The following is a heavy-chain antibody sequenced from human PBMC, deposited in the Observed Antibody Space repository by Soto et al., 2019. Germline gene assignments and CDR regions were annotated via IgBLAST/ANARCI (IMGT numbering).Heavy chain of an antibody. Sequence: SETLSLTCTVSGGSLSSGDHFWTWIRHHPGKVLEWIGNIYYTGSTYYSPSLSSRVTISVDTSKNQFSLRLSSVTAADTAVYYCATSRSLGTFFDYWGQGTLVTVSS. J-gene: IGHJ4*02. CDR3: ATSRSLGTFFDY. V-gene: IGHV4-31*03. D-gene: IGHD6-13*01. CDR1: GGSLSSGDHF. CDR2: IYYTGST.